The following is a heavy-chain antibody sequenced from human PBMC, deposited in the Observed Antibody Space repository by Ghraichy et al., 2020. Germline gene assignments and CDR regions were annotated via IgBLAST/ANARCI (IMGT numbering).Heavy chain of an antibody. Sequence: WGSLRLSCAASGFIFSSHGMSWVRQAPGKGLEWVSGISGPGGRTYYADSVKGRFTISRDNANQMLYVQMDSLRVEDTATYYCTRDRATMGRGGFDYWGQGTLCTVPS. V-gene: IGHV3-23*01. D-gene: IGHD3-10*01. CDR3: TRDRATMGRGGFDY. CDR2: ISGPGGRT. CDR1: GFIFSSHG. J-gene: IGHJ4*02.